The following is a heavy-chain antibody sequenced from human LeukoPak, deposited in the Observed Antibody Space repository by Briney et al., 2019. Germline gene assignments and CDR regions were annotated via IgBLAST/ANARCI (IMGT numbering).Heavy chain of an antibody. CDR3: AREGITAAADY. D-gene: IGHD6-13*01. CDR2: ISSSSSTI. Sequence: GGSLRLSCAASGFTFSSYGMNWVRQAPGKGLERVSYISSSSSTIYYADSVKGRFTISRDDAKNSLYLQMNSLRAEDTAVYYCAREGITAAADYWGQGTPVTVSS. J-gene: IGHJ4*02. V-gene: IGHV3-48*04. CDR1: GFTFSSYG.